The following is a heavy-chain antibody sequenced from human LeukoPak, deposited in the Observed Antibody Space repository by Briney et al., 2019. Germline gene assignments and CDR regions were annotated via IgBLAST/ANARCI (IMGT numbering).Heavy chain of an antibody. Sequence: GGSLSLSCVASGFSFSSYWMYWVRQAPGKGLVVVYRINGDGSTTHYADSVKGRFTISRDNAKNTLYLQMNSLRAEDTAVYYCARAHHNYYGGCYDHWGRGTLVTVSS. CDR2: INGDGSTT. CDR3: ARAHHNYYGGCYDH. V-gene: IGHV3-74*01. J-gene: IGHJ4*02. CDR1: GFSFSSYW. D-gene: IGHD4-23*01.